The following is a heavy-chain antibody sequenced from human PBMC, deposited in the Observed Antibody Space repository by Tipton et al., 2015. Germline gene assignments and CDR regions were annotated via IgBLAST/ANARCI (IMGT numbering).Heavy chain of an antibody. Sequence: TLSLTCTVSGGSVSSGSYYWSWIRQPPGKGLEWIGSLYFSGSTYYNPSLKSRVTISIDRFKNQFSLKLSSVTAADTAVYYCARQSGESSGWPSAFDIWGQGTMVTVSS. J-gene: IGHJ3*02. CDR3: ARQSGESSGWPSAFDI. CDR2: LYFSGST. D-gene: IGHD6-19*01. V-gene: IGHV4-39*01. CDR1: GGSVSSGSYY.